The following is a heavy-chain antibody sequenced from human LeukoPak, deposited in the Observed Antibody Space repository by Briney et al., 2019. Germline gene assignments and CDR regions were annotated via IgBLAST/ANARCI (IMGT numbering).Heavy chain of an antibody. D-gene: IGHD3-22*01. CDR1: GGSFSGYY. J-gene: IGHJ4*02. Sequence: SETLSLTCAVYGGSFSGYYWSWIRQPPVKGLEWIGEINHSGSTNYNPSLKSRVTISVDTSKNQFSLKLSSVTAADTAVYYCARGRSVITTFDYWGQGTLVTVSS. CDR3: ARGRSVITTFDY. V-gene: IGHV4-34*01. CDR2: INHSGST.